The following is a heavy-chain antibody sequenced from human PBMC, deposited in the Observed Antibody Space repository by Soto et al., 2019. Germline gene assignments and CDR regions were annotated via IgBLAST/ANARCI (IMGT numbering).Heavy chain of an antibody. CDR3: ARDSTGSGLDCGMDV. D-gene: IGHD3-10*01. CDR2: ISSDSIYT. CDR1: GFTFNDHY. V-gene: IGHV3-11*06. Sequence: QVQLVESGGGLVKPGGSLRLSCAASGFTFNDHYMTWIRQAPGKGLEWVSFISSDSIYTNSADSVKGRFTISRDNAKNLLYLQMSSLRVEDTAVYYCARDSTGSGLDCGMDVWGQGTTVAVSS. J-gene: IGHJ6*02.